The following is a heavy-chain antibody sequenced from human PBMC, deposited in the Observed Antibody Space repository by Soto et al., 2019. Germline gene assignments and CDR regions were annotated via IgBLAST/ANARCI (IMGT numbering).Heavy chain of an antibody. CDR2: IIPAFGTA. CDR1: GGTFSSYA. CDR3: AREKAVAATGGDAFNI. J-gene: IGHJ3*02. D-gene: IGHD6-19*01. V-gene: IGHV1-69*12. Sequence: QVQLVQSGAEVKKPGSSVKVSCKSSGGTFSSYALSWVRQAPGQGLEWMGGIIPAFGTAKYAQKFQGRVTITADESTSTTYMELTSLTSDDTAVYYCAREKAVAATGGDAFNIWGQGTKVTVS.